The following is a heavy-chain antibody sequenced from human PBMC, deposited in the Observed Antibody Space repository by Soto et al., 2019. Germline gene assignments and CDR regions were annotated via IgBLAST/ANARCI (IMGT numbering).Heavy chain of an antibody. CDR1: GTTSTYYV. D-gene: IGHD3-16*01. Sequence: QAGGSLRLSCAVSGTTSTYYVMHWVRQSPGKGLEWVSGVLGDNGQIGYADSVKGRFTSSRDNARHFLYLQMNSLTVEDTALYYCVKDMAPGGADVWGQGTAVTVSS. CDR3: VKDMAPGGADV. CDR2: VLGDNGQI. V-gene: IGHV3-9*02. J-gene: IGHJ6*02.